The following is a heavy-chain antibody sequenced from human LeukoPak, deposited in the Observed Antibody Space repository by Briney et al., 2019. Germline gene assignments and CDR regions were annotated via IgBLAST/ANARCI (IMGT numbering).Heavy chain of an antibody. Sequence: SETLSLTCNVSGGSISSYYWTWIRQPPGKGLEWIGHIYYSGSTNYNSSLQSRVTISVDTSKNQFSLKLNSVTTADTAVYYCARGGPTVTSYSSWDSWGQGTLVTVSS. CDR2: IYYSGST. V-gene: IGHV4-59*01. CDR3: ARGGPTVTSYSSWDS. CDR1: GGSISSYY. D-gene: IGHD4-17*01. J-gene: IGHJ4*02.